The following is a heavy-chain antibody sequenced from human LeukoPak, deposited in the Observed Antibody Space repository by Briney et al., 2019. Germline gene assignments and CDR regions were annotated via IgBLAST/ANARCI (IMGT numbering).Heavy chain of an antibody. D-gene: IGHD3-22*01. CDR1: GYTFTSYG. J-gene: IGHJ3*02. CDR2: INAYNGNT. Sequence: ASVKVSCKASGYTFTSYGISWVRQAPRQGLEWMGWINAYNGNTNYAQKLQGSVTMTTDKSTSTAYMELRSLRSVDTAVYYCARSEPDYYDSSGYYFNAFDIWGQGTMVTVSS. CDR3: ARSEPDYYDSSGYYFNAFDI. V-gene: IGHV1-18*01.